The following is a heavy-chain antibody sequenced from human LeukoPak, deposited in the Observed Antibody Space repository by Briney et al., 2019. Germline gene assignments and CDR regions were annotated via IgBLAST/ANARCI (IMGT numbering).Heavy chain of an antibody. V-gene: IGHV7-4-1*02. J-gene: IGHJ6*02. CDR3: ARDLGPYYYGSGSPTTYYYYGMDV. D-gene: IGHD3-10*01. CDR1: GYTFTSYY. CDR2: INTNTGNP. Sequence: GASVKVSCKASGYTFTSYYMHWVRQAPGQGLEWMGWINTNTGNPTYAQGFTGRFVFSLDTSVSTAYLQISSLKAEDTAVYYCARDLGPYYYGSGSPTTYYYYGMDVWGQGTTVTVSS.